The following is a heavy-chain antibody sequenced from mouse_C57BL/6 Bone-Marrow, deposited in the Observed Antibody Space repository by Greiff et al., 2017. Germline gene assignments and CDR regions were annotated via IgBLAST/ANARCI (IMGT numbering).Heavy chain of an antibody. CDR1: GFTFSDYY. V-gene: IGHV5-12*01. J-gene: IGHJ1*03. CDR2: ISNGGGST. CDR3: ARHVLWYFDV. Sequence: EVQLQESGGGLVQPGGSLKLSCAASGFTFSDYYMYWVRQTPEKRLEWVAYISNGGGSTYYPDTVKGRFTISRDNAKNTLYLQMSRLKSEDTAMYYCARHVLWYFDVWGTGTTVTVSS.